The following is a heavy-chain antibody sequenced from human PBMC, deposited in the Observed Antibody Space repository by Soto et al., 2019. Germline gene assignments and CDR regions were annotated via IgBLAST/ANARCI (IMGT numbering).Heavy chain of an antibody. D-gene: IGHD2-15*01. CDR3: ARDLYCSGGSCYPDTYYYGMDV. V-gene: IGHV1-69*12. J-gene: IGHJ6*02. CDR1: GGTLSSYA. Sequence: QVQLVQSGAEVKKPGSSVKVSCKASGGTLSSYAISWVRQAPGQGLEWMGGIIPIFGTANYAQKFQGRVTITADESTSTAYMELSSLRSEDTAVYYCARDLYCSGGSCYPDTYYYGMDVWGQGTTFTVSS. CDR2: IIPIFGTA.